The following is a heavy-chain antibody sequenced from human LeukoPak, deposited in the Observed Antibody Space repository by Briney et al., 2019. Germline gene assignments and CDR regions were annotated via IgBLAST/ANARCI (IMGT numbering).Heavy chain of an antibody. Sequence: GGSLRLSCAASGFTFSSYAMHWVRQAPGKGLEWVAVISYDGSNKYYADSVEGRFTISRDNSKNTLYLQMNSLRAEDTAVYYCARDRIAVAGALDYWGQGTLVTVSS. J-gene: IGHJ4*02. V-gene: IGHV3-30*01. CDR2: ISYDGSNK. CDR1: GFTFSSYA. CDR3: ARDRIAVAGALDY. D-gene: IGHD6-19*01.